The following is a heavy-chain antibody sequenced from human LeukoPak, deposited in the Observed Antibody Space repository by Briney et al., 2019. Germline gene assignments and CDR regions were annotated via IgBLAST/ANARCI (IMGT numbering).Heavy chain of an antibody. CDR2: ISGSGGST. D-gene: IGHD5-18*01. J-gene: IGHJ3*02. V-gene: IGHV3-23*01. CDR1: RFTFSSYA. CDR3: AKAVDTAMVRGAFDM. Sequence: GGSLRLSCAASRFTFSSYAMSWVRQAPGKGLEWVSAISGSGGSTYYTDSVKGRFTISRDNSKNTLYLQMNSLRAEDTAVYYCAKAVDTAMVRGAFDMWGQGTMVTVSS.